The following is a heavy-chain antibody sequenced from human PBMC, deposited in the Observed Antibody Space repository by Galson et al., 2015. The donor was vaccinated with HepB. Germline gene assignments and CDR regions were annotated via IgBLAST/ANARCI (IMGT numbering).Heavy chain of an antibody. J-gene: IGHJ5*02. CDR2: ISYDGSNK. D-gene: IGHD3-16*02. Sequence: SLRLSCAASGFTFSSYAMHWVRQAPGKGLEWVAVISYDGSNKYYADSVKGRFTISRDNSKNTLYLQMNSLRAEDTAVYYCARGGIMITFGGVIAWGQGTLVTVSS. V-gene: IGHV3-30-3*01. CDR3: ARGGIMITFGGVIA. CDR1: GFTFSSYA.